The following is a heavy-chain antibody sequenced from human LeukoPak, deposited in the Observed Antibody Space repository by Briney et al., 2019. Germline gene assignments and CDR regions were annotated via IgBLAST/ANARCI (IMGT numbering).Heavy chain of an antibody. CDR3: ARDRSRAPYGHYVGY. D-gene: IGHD4-17*01. J-gene: IGHJ4*02. CDR1: GFTFSSYS. V-gene: IGHV3-48*04. CDR2: ISSSSSTI. Sequence: GGSLRLSCAASGFTFSSYSMNWVRQAPGKGLEWVSYISSSSSTIYYADSVKGRFTISRDNAKNSLYLQMNSLRAEDTAVYYCARDRSRAPYGHYVGYWGQGTLVTVSS.